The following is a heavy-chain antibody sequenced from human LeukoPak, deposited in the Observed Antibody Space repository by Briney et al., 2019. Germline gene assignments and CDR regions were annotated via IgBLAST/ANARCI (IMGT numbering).Heavy chain of an antibody. Sequence: GGSLRLSCAASGFTFSSYAMSWVRQAPGKGLEWVSAISGSGGSTYYAESVKGRFTISRDNSKITLFLQMNSLRVEDTAVYYCAKHDYGDHGPGAFDIWGQGTMVTVSS. J-gene: IGHJ3*02. D-gene: IGHD4-17*01. V-gene: IGHV3-23*01. CDR3: AKHDYGDHGPGAFDI. CDR2: ISGSGGST. CDR1: GFTFSSYA.